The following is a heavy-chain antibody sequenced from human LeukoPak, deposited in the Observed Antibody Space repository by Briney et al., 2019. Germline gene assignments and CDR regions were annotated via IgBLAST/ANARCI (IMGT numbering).Heavy chain of an antibody. J-gene: IGHJ5*02. D-gene: IGHD3-10*01. V-gene: IGHV4-61*02. CDR3: ARERSPILWFDRFDP. CDR1: GGSISSSSYY. Sequence: PSETLSLTCTVSGGSISSSSYYWSWIRQPAGKGLEWIGRIYTSGSTNYNPSLKSRVTISVDTSKNQFSLKLSSVTAADTAVYYCARERSPILWFDRFDPWGQGTLVTVSS. CDR2: IYTSGST.